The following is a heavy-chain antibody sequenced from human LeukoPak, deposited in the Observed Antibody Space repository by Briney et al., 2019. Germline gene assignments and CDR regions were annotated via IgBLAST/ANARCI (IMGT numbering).Heavy chain of an antibody. J-gene: IGHJ4*02. CDR1: GYNFISYG. D-gene: IGHD3-10*01. CDR3: ARELYGSGSYYPYYFDY. Sequence: ASVKVSCKASGYNFISYGISWVRQAPGQGLEWMGWISAYNGNTDFAQKFQGRVSMTTDTSTSTAYMELRSLRSDDTAVYYCARELYGSGSYYPYYFDYWGQGTLVTVPS. V-gene: IGHV1-18*01. CDR2: ISAYNGNT.